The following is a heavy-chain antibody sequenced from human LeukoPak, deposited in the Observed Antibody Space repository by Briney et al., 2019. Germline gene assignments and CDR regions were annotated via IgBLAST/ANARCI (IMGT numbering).Heavy chain of an antibody. Sequence: GGSLRLSCAASGFTFSSYGMHWVRQAPGKGLEWVAVISYDGSNKYYADSVKGRFTISRDNSKNTLYLQMNSLRAEDTAVYYCAKDYYDSSGYYGYYYYMDVWGKGTTVTISS. CDR1: GFTFSSYG. D-gene: IGHD3-22*01. CDR2: ISYDGSNK. CDR3: AKDYYDSSGYYGYYYYMDV. V-gene: IGHV3-30*18. J-gene: IGHJ6*03.